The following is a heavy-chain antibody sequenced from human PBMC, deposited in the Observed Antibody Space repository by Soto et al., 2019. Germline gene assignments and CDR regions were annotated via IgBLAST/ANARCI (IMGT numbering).Heavy chain of an antibody. J-gene: IGHJ6*02. V-gene: IGHV3-33*01. CDR2: IWYDGSNK. CDR3: ARAPVGATTPYYYYGMDV. D-gene: IGHD1-26*01. Sequence: GGSLRLSCAASGFTFSSYGMYWVRQAPGKGLEWVAVIWYDGSNKYYADSVKGRFTISRDNSKNTLYLQMNSLRAEDTAVYYCARAPVGATTPYYYYGMDVWGQGTTVTVSS. CDR1: GFTFSSYG.